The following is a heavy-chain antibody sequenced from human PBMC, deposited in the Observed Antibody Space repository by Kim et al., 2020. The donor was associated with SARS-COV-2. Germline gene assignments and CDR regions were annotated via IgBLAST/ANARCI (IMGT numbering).Heavy chain of an antibody. J-gene: IGHJ3*02. CDR2: LSAPGGST. Sequence: GGSLRLSCAASGFTFNTYPMSWIRQTPGKGLEWVSGLSAPGGSTYYADSVQGRFIISRDNSKNILYLQMNDLGVEDTAIYYCARDFGYGDYTAFDIWGQG. V-gene: IGHV3-23*01. CDR1: GFTFNTYP. CDR3: ARDFGYGDYTAFDI. D-gene: IGHD4-17*01.